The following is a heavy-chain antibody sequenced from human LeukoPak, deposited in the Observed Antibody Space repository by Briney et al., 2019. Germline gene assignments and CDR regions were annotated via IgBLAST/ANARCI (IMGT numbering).Heavy chain of an antibody. J-gene: IGHJ4*02. CDR2: IYYSGST. CDR3: ARPLYSGARFDY. V-gene: IGHV4-31*03. Sequence: SQTLSLTCTVSGGSISSGGYYWSWIRQHPGKGLEWIGYIYYSGSTYYNPSLKSRVTISVDTSKNQFSLKLSSVTAADTAVYYCARPLYSGARFDYWGQGTLVTVSS. D-gene: IGHD1-26*01. CDR1: GGSISSGGYY.